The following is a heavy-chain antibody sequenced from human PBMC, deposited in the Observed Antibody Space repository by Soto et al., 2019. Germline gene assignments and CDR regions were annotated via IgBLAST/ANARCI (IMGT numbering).Heavy chain of an antibody. CDR3: ARLHSGSYTYYYYYGMDV. V-gene: IGHV4-34*01. D-gene: IGHD1-26*01. J-gene: IGHJ6*02. CDR2: INHSGST. CDR1: GGSFSGYY. Sequence: SETLSLTCAVYGGSFSGYYWSWIRQPPGKGLEWIGEINHSGSTNYNPSLKSRVTISVDTSKNKFSLKLSSVTAADTAVYYCARLHSGSYTYYYYYGMDVWGQGTTVTVSS.